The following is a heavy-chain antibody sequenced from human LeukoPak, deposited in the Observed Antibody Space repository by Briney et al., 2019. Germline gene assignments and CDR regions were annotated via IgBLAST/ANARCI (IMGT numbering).Heavy chain of an antibody. J-gene: IGHJ3*02. CDR3: ARDWAGSGYHHAFDN. CDR2: IYYSGST. D-gene: IGHD3-22*01. CDR1: GGSISSSSYY. Sequence: SETLSLTCTVSGGSISSSSYYWGWIRQPPGKGLEWIGSIYYSGSTYYNPSLKSRVTISVDTSKNQFSLKLSSVTAAGTAVYYCARDWAGSGYHHAFDNWGQGTAVIVFS. V-gene: IGHV4-39*07.